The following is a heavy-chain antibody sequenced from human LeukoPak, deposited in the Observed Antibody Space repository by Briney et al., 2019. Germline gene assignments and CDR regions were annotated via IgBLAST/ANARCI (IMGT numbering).Heavy chain of an antibody. V-gene: IGHV4-34*01. CDR2: INHSGST. CDR3: ARGLEGYYDSWSGTLLAYGMDV. CDR1: GGSFSGYY. D-gene: IGHD3-3*01. J-gene: IGHJ6*02. Sequence: KPSETLSLTCAVYGGSFSGYYWSWIRQPPGKGLEWIGEINHSGSTNYNPSLKSRVTISVDTSKNQFSLKLSSVTAADTAVYYCARGLEGYYDSWSGTLLAYGMDVWGQGTTVTVSS.